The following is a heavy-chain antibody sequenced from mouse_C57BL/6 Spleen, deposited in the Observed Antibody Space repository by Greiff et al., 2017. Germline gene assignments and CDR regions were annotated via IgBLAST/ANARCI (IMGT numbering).Heavy chain of an antibody. CDR2: INPNNGGT. CDR1: GYTFTDYN. D-gene: IGHD1-1*01. V-gene: IGHV1-18*01. CDR3: AREDYGSRAWFAY. Sequence: VQLQQSGPELVKPGASVKIPCKASGYTFTDYNMDWVKQSHGKSLEWIGDINPNNGGTIYNQKFKGKATLTVDKSSSTAYMELRSLTSEDTAVYYCAREDYGSRAWFAYWGQGTLVTVSA. J-gene: IGHJ3*01.